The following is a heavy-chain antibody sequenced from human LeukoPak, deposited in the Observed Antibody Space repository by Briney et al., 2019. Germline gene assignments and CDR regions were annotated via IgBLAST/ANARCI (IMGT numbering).Heavy chain of an antibody. D-gene: IGHD6-19*01. J-gene: IGHJ5*02. CDR1: GVTFSCYS. V-gene: IGHV4-34*01. CDR3: ARVIATGWRQNDL. Sequence: PSETLSLTCAVYGVTFSCYSWSWIRQPPGKGLEWIGEINHSGSTNYNPSLKSRVTISVDTSKNQLSLQLTSVTDADTAVYYCARVIATGWRQNDLWGQGTLVTVSS. CDR2: INHSGST.